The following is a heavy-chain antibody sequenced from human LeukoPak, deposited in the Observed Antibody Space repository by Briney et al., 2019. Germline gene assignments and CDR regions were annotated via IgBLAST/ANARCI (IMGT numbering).Heavy chain of an antibody. D-gene: IGHD6-19*01. Sequence: GGSLRLSCAASGFTFSSYGMHWVRQAPGKGLEWVSHIWYDGNNKYYADPVKGRFTISRDNSRNMVYLQMNSLRAEDTAVYYCVSKSSPTGGYWGQGTLVTVSS. V-gene: IGHV3-33*01. J-gene: IGHJ4*02. CDR3: VSKSSPTGGY. CDR1: GFTFSSYG. CDR2: IWYDGNNK.